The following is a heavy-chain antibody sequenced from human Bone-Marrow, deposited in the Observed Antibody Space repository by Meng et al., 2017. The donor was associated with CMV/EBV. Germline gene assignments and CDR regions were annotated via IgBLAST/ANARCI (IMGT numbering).Heavy chain of an antibody. J-gene: IGHJ4*02. D-gene: IGHD6-19*01. CDR1: GFTFSSYA. V-gene: IGHV3-23*03. CDR2: IYSGGSST. Sequence: GESLKISCAASGFTFSSYAMSWVRQAPGKGLEWVSVIYSGGSSTYYADSVKGRFTISRDNSKNTLYLQMNSLRAEDTAVYYCAKDGWGYGVVNNYFAYWGQGPRVTVSS. CDR3: AKDGWGYGVVNNYFAY.